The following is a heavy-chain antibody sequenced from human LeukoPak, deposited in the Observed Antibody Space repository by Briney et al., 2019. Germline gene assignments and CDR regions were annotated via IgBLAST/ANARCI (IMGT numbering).Heavy chain of an antibody. J-gene: IGHJ4*02. D-gene: IGHD6-13*01. Sequence: PGRSLRLSCAASGFTFSSYAMHWVRQAPGKGLEWVSYISSSSSTIYYADSVKGRFTISRDNAKNSLYLQMNSLRAEDTAVYYCASQSSRHDYWGQGTLVTVSP. CDR1: GFTFSSYA. CDR3: ASQSSRHDY. V-gene: IGHV3-48*04. CDR2: ISSSSSTI.